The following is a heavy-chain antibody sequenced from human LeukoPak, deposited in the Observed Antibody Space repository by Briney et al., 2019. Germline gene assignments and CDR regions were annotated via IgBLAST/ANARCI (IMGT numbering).Heavy chain of an antibody. V-gene: IGHV4-34*01. CDR3: ASRYS. J-gene: IGHJ4*02. D-gene: IGHD1-26*01. CDR1: GGSFSGYY. CDR2: INHSGST. Sequence: SETLSLTCAVSGGSFSGYYWTWIRQPPGKGLEWIGEINHSGSTYYNPSLKSRVTISVDTSKNQFSLKLSSVTAADTAVYYCASRYSWGQGTLVTVSS.